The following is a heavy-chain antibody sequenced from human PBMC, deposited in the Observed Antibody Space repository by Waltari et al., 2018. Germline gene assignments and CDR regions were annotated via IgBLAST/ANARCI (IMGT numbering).Heavy chain of an antibody. Sequence: QVQLVQSGAEVKKPGASVKVSCKTSGYNFDSYGISWGRQAPGQGPEWMAWISTYNGNTDYAQKFKDRLSVNTQTSTNTAYMELRSLTSDDTAVYYCVRDRTYDSSGFLGEHWGQGTLVSVSS. CDR3: VRDRTYDSSGFLGEH. CDR1: GYNFDSYG. CDR2: ISTYNGNT. D-gene: IGHD3-22*01. V-gene: IGHV1-18*01. J-gene: IGHJ4*02.